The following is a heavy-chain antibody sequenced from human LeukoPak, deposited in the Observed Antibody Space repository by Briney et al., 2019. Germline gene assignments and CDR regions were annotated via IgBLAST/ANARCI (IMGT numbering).Heavy chain of an antibody. CDR3: ARATRNGYDY. D-gene: IGHD5-24*01. CDR1: GFTFRIYG. J-gene: IGHJ4*02. V-gene: IGHV3-48*01. CDR2: ISHTSDSI. Sequence: GGSLRLSCVASGFTFRIYGMNWVRQAPGKGPEWVSYISHTSDSILYADSEKGRFTMSRDNTKKSLYLQMNSLRAEDSAVYYCARATRNGYDYWGQGTLVTVSS.